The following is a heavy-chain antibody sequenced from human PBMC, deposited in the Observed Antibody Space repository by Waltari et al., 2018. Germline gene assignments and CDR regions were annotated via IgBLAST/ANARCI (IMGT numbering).Heavy chain of an antibody. CDR2: ISGSGGST. D-gene: IGHD2-2*01. CDR3: AKSGNSWYYFDY. Sequence: EVQLLESGGGLVQPGGSLRLSCAASGFTFSSYAMSWVRQAPVKGLEWVSAISGSGGSTYYADSVKGRFTISRDNSKNTLYLQMNSLRAEDTAVYYCAKSGNSWYYFDYWGQGTLVTVSS. V-gene: IGHV3-23*01. CDR1: GFTFSSYA. J-gene: IGHJ4*02.